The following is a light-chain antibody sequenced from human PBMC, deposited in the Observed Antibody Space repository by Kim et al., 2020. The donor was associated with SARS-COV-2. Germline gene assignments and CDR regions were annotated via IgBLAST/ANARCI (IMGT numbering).Light chain of an antibody. CDR3: QQYHDLVT. Sequence: DIQLTQSPSSLSASVGDRVTITCQASQDITNYLNWYQQKPGKAPRLLLYDASILESGVPSRFSGSGSGTDFTFTISNLQPEDFATYYCQQYHDLVTFGQGTRLAIK. J-gene: IGKJ5*01. V-gene: IGKV1-33*01. CDR1: QDITNY. CDR2: DAS.